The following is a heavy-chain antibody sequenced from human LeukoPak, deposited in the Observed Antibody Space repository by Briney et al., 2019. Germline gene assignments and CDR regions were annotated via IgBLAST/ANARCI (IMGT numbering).Heavy chain of an antibody. CDR3: ARDSSQEAVGSAFDI. D-gene: IGHD3-10*01. Sequence: ASVKVSCKASGYTFTSYDINWVRQATGQGLEWMGWMNPNSGNTGYAQKFQGRVTITRNTSISTAYMELSSLRSEDTAVYYCARDSSQEAVGSAFDIWGQGTMVTVSS. CDR1: GYTFTSYD. J-gene: IGHJ3*02. V-gene: IGHV1-8*03. CDR2: MNPNSGNT.